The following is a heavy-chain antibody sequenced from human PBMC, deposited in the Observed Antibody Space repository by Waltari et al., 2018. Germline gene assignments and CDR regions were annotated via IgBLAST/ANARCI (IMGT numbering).Heavy chain of an antibody. V-gene: IGHV1-8*01. CDR3: ARLNDILTGYSPYYYGMDV. D-gene: IGHD3-9*01. J-gene: IGHJ6*02. CDR2: MNPNKGNT. Sequence: QVQLVQSGAEVKKPGASVRVSCKASGYTFTSYDINWVRQATGQGLEWMGWMNPNKGNTGYAQKFQGRVNIARNTSISTAYMELSSLRSEDTAVYYCARLNDILTGYSPYYYGMDVWGQGTTVTVSS. CDR1: GYTFTSYD.